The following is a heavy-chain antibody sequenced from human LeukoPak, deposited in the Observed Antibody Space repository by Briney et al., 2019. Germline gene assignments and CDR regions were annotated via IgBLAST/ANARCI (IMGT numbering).Heavy chain of an antibody. J-gene: IGHJ4*02. CDR2: IYTSGST. CDR1: GGSISSYY. CDR3: ARDQLVNYYDSSGYYSD. V-gene: IGHV4-4*07. Sequence: SETLSLTCTVSGGSISSYYWSWIRQPPGKGLEWIGRIYTSGSTNYNPSLKSRVTMSVDTSKNQFSLKLSSVTAADTAVYYCARDQLVNYYDSSGYYSDWGQGTLVTVSS. D-gene: IGHD3-22*01.